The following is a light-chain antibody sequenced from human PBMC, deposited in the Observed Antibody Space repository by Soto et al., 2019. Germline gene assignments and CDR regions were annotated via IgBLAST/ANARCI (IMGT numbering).Light chain of an antibody. V-gene: IGLV2-14*01. CDR1: SSDVGGYDY. Sequence: QSVLTQPASVSGSPGQSITISCTGTSSDVGGYDYVSWYQQHPGKAPKLMIYEVSNRPSGVSNRFSGSKSGNTASLTISGLQAEDEADYDCTSFTSSNTGVFGTGTKLTVL. CDR3: TSFTSSNTGV. CDR2: EVS. J-gene: IGLJ1*01.